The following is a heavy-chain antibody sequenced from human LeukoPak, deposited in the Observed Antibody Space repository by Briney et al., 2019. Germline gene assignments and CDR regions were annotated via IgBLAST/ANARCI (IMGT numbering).Heavy chain of an antibody. J-gene: IGHJ4*02. D-gene: IGHD3-10*01. CDR3: AKDSKRWKTYYYEAGSYYFDY. Sequence: GGSLRLSCVASGFTFSSYWMSWVRQAPGKGLEWVANIKQDESEKYYVDSVKGRFTISRDNAKNTLYLQMNSLRPEDTAVYYCAKDSKRWKTYYYEAGSYYFDYWGQGTRVTVSS. CDR1: GFTFSSYW. V-gene: IGHV3-7*01. CDR2: IKQDESEK.